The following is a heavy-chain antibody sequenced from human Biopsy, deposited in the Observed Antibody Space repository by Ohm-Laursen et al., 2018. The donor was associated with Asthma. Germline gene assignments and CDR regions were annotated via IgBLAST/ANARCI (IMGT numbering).Heavy chain of an antibody. D-gene: IGHD6-6*01. V-gene: IGHV3-30-3*01. Sequence: SLRLSCTASGFTFSNYVMSWVRQAPGKGLEWVAGIFFDGSNKYYADSVKGRFTISRDNSKDTLYLQVNSLRGDDTAVYYCARGKTWGRSYYFDYWGQGTLVTVSS. J-gene: IGHJ4*02. CDR2: IFFDGSNK. CDR3: ARGKTWGRSYYFDY. CDR1: GFTFSNYV.